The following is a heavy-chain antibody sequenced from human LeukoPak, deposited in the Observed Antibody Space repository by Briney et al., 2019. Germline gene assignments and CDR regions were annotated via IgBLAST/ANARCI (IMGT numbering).Heavy chain of an antibody. CDR2: ISSSGSTI. Sequence: GGSLRLSCAASGFTFSSYEMNWVRQAPGKGLEWVSYISSSGSTIYYADSVKRRFTISREYDKNSLYLQMNSLRAEDTAVYYCARDWSVRGVIGYYYYGMDVWGKGTTVTVSS. V-gene: IGHV3-48*03. CDR1: GFTFSSYE. D-gene: IGHD3-10*01. J-gene: IGHJ6*04. CDR3: ARDWSVRGVIGYYYYGMDV.